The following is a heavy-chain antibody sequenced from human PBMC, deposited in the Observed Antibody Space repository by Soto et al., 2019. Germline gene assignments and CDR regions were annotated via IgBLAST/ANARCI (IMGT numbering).Heavy chain of an antibody. Sequence: ASVKVSCKASGYTFTSYGISWVRQAPGQGLEWMGWISAYNGNTNYAQKLQGRVTMTTDTSTSTAYMELSSLRSDDTAVYYCATVNATNWFDPWGQGTLVTVSS. V-gene: IGHV1-18*01. CDR1: GYTFTSYG. J-gene: IGHJ5*02. CDR3: ATVNATNWFDP. CDR2: ISAYNGNT.